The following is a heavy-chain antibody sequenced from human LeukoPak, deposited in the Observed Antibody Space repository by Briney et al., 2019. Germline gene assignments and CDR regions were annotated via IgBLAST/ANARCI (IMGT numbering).Heavy chain of an antibody. J-gene: IGHJ4*02. CDR1: GYTFTGYY. V-gene: IGHV1-2*06. Sequence: ASVKGSCKASGYTFTGYYMHWVRQAPGQGLEWMGRINPNSGGTNYAQKFQGRVTMTRDTSISTAYMELSRLRSDDTAVYYRARGSTYYDILTGYQERAYFDYWGQGTLVTVSS. CDR2: INPNSGGT. CDR3: ARGSTYYDILTGYQERAYFDY. D-gene: IGHD3-9*01.